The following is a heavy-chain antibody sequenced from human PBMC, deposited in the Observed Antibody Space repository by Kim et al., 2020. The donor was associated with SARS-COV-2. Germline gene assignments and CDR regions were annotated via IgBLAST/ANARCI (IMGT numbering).Heavy chain of an antibody. Sequence: SETLSLTCAVSGGSISSSNWWSWVRQPPGKGLEWIGEIYHSGSTNYNPSLKSRVTISVDKSKNQFSLKLSSVTAADTAVYYCARDQRTKWLVRGWYGMDVWGQGTTVTVSS. V-gene: IGHV4-4*02. CDR2: IYHSGST. CDR1: GGSISSSNW. CDR3: ARDQRTKWLVRGWYGMDV. J-gene: IGHJ6*02. D-gene: IGHD6-19*01.